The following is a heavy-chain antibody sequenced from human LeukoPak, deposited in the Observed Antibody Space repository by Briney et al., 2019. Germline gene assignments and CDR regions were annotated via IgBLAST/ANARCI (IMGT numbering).Heavy chain of an antibody. CDR3: ASDGIAVDRGIGYFDY. V-gene: IGHV3-33*01. D-gene: IGHD6-13*01. CDR1: ELTFRSYG. Sequence: PGGSLRLSCAASELTFRSYGMHWVRQAPGKGLEWVAVIWYDGSNKYYADSVKGRFTISRNNSENTLYLQMNSLRAEDTAFYYCASDGIAVDRGIGYFDYWGQGTLVTVSS. CDR2: IWYDGSNK. J-gene: IGHJ4*02.